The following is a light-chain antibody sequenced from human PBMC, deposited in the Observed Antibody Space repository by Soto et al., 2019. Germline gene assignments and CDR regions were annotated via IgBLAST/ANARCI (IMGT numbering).Light chain of an antibody. V-gene: IGKV3-11*01. CDR2: DAS. Sequence: EIVLTQSPATLSLSPGERATLSCRASQSVSPYLAWYQQKPGQAPKLLIYDASNRATGILARLSGSGSGTDFTLTISLLEPEDFAVYYCQQRSNWPWTFGQGTKVEIK. CDR3: QQRSNWPWT. CDR1: QSVSPY. J-gene: IGKJ1*01.